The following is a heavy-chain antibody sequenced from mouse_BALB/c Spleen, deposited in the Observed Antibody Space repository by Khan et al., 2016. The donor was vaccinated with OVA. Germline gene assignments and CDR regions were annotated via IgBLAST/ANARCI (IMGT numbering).Heavy chain of an antibody. CDR1: GFSLSRYN. D-gene: IGHD2-14*01. CDR3: ARADYRYDVYYAMDY. Sequence: QVQLKQSGPGLVAPSQSLSITCNVSGFSLSRYNIHWVRQPPGKGLEWLGMIWGGGGTDYNSALKSRLSISKDNSTSQVFFKMNSLKTDETAMYVCARADYRYDVYYAMDYWGQGTSVTVSA. V-gene: IGHV2-6-4*01. J-gene: IGHJ4*01. CDR2: IWGGGGT.